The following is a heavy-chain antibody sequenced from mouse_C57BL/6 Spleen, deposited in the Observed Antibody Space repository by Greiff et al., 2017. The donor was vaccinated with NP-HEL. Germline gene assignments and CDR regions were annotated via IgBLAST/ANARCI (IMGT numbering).Heavy chain of an antibody. CDR1: GFTFSSYA. Sequence: EVQRVESGEGLVKPGGSLKLSCAASGFTFSSYAMSWVRQTPEKRLEWVAYISSGGDYIYYADTVKGRFTISRDKARNTLDLQMSSLKSEDTAMYYCTRDGLYDYGYFDVWGTGTTVTVSS. J-gene: IGHJ1*03. CDR3: TRDGLYDYGYFDV. D-gene: IGHD2-4*01. V-gene: IGHV5-9-1*02. CDR2: ISSGGDYI.